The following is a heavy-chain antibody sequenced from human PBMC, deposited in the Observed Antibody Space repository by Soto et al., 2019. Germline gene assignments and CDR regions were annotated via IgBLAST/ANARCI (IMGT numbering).Heavy chain of an antibody. CDR2: IHHSGST. D-gene: IGHD3-16*01. CDR3: ATKGDSKDYFDY. V-gene: IGHV4-30-2*05. CDR1: GGSISSGGYS. Sequence: PSETMSLTCVVSGGSISSGGYSWSWIRQPPGKGLEWIGYIHHSGSTYHNPSLKSRITISVDTSKNQFSLKLSSVTAADTAVYYCATKGDSKDYFDYWGQGTLVTVSS. J-gene: IGHJ4*02.